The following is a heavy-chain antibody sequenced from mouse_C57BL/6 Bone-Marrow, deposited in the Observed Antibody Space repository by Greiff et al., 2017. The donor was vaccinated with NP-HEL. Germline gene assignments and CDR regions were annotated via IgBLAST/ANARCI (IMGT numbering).Heavy chain of an antibody. CDR2: IYPGSGST. V-gene: IGHV1-55*01. Sequence: QVQLKQPGAELVKPGASVKMSCKASGYTFTSYWITWVKQRPGQGLEWIGDIYPGSGSTNYNEKFKSKATLTVDTSSSTAYMQLSSLTSEDSAVYYCARSENWYFDVWGTGTTVTVSS. J-gene: IGHJ1*03. CDR3: ARSENWYFDV. CDR1: GYTFTSYW.